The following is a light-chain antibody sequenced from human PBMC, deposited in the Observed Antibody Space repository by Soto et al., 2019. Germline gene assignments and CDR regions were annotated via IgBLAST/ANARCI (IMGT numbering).Light chain of an antibody. Sequence: DIEMTQSPSTLSASVGDRLTITCRASQTIRRWLAWYQQRPGKAPKVLIYDASTLESGVPARFSGSGSVTEFTLTISSLQPEDSATYYCQHYNSDPWTFGQGTKVEIK. CDR1: QTIRRW. CDR2: DAS. V-gene: IGKV1-5*01. J-gene: IGKJ1*01. CDR3: QHYNSDPWT.